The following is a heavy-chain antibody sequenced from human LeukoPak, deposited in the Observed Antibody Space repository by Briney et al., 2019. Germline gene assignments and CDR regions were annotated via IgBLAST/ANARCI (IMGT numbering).Heavy chain of an antibody. CDR2: IIPIFGTA. CDR1: GGTFSSYA. Sequence: EASVKVSCKASGGTFSSYAISWVRQAPGQGLEWMGGIIPIFGTANYAQKSQGRVTITADESTSTAYMELSSLRSEDTAVYYCASGTGCSSTSCYGSASFDYWGQGTLVTVSS. D-gene: IGHD2-2*01. J-gene: IGHJ4*02. V-gene: IGHV1-69*13. CDR3: ASGTGCSSTSCYGSASFDY.